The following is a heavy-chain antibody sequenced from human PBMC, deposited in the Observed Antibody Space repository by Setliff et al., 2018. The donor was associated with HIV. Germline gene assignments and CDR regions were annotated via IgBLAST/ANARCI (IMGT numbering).Heavy chain of an antibody. CDR2: IIPMLGAA. D-gene: IGHD6-25*01. Sequence: GASVKVSCKASGGRFRTYAISWVRQAPGQGLEWMGGIIPMLGAANYAQKFQGRLSITADKSTDTAYMELSSLRSEDTAVYYCARDDFRTSSADLDYWGQGAPVTVSS. J-gene: IGHJ4*02. V-gene: IGHV1-69*10. CDR3: ARDDFRTSSADLDY. CDR1: GGRFRTYA.